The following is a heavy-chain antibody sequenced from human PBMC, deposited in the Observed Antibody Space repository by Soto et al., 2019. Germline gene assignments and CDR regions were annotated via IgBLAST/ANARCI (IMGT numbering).Heavy chain of an antibody. CDR2: IYHSGST. CDR3: ASPRSRYYYGMDV. J-gene: IGHJ6*02. Sequence: SETLSLTCAVSGGSISSSNWWSWVRQPPGKGLEWIGEIYHSGSTNYNPSLKSRVTISVDKSKNQFSLKLSSVTAADTAVYYCASPRSRYYYGMDVWGQGTTVTVSS. V-gene: IGHV4-4*02. CDR1: GGSISSSNW.